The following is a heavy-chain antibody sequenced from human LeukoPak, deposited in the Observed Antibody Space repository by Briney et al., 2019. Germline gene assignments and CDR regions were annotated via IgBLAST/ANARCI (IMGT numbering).Heavy chain of an antibody. CDR1: GDSITSGGYY. D-gene: IGHD4-17*01. CDR3: ARSFGDYDLDY. CDR2: VYLSGYT. J-gene: IGHJ4*02. V-gene: IGHV4-61*02. Sequence: SQTLSLTCSVSGDSITSGGYYWSWIRQPAGKGLEWIGRVYLSGYTNDNPSLKSRVTISADTSKNQFSLKLSSVTAADTAVYYCARSFGDYDLDYWGQGTLVTVSS.